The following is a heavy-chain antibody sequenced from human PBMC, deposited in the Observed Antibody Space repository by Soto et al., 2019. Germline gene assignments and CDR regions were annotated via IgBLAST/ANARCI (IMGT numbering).Heavy chain of an antibody. Sequence: PGGSLRLSCAASGFTFSSYSMNWVRQAPGKGLEWVSYISSSSSTIYYADSVKGRFTISRDNSKNTLYLQMNSLRAEDTAVYYCARETYYDFWSGPYYGMDVWGQGTTVTVS. CDR1: GFTFSSYS. CDR3: ARETYYDFWSGPYYGMDV. V-gene: IGHV3-48*01. D-gene: IGHD3-3*01. CDR2: ISSSSSTI. J-gene: IGHJ6*02.